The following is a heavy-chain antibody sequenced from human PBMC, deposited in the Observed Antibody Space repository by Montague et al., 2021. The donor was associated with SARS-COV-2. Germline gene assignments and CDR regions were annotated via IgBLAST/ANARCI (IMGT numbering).Heavy chain of an antibody. J-gene: IGHJ6*02. CDR1: GGSFSGYY. Sequence: SETLSLTCAVYGGSFSGYYWSWIRQPPGKGLEWIGEINHSGSTNYNPPLKSRVTISVDTSKNQFSLKLSSVTAADTAVYYCARWTTVTTFYYYYGMDVWGQGTTVTVSS. CDR2: INHSGST. CDR3: ARWTTVTTFYYYYGMDV. D-gene: IGHD4-17*01. V-gene: IGHV4-34*01.